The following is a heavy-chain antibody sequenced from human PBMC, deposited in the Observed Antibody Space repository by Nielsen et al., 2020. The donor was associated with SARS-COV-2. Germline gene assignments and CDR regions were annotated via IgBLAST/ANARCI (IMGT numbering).Heavy chain of an antibody. Sequence: SVKVSCKASGGTFSSYAISWVRQAPGQGLEWMGRIIPILGIANYAQKLQGRVTMTTDTSTSTAYMELRSLRSDDTAVYYCARDREEQQLIPYYFDYWGQGTLVTVSS. CDR3: ARDREEQQLIPYYFDY. CDR1: GGTFSSYA. CDR2: IIPILGIA. V-gene: IGHV1-69*04. J-gene: IGHJ4*02. D-gene: IGHD6-13*01.